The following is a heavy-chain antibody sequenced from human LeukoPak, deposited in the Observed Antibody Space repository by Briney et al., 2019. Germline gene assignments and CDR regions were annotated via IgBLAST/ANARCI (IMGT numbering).Heavy chain of an antibody. CDR1: GFAFRRYA. J-gene: IGHJ4*02. CDR3: VNMRGGAVAGTRSDY. CDR2: ISGTDDYI. D-gene: IGHD6-19*01. Sequence: AGGSLRLSCAASGFAFRRYAMGWVRQAPGKRLEWVSTISGTDDYIYYADSVKGRFAISRDNAKNTLYLQMNSLTADDTAMYYCVNMRGGAVAGTRSDYWGQGTLVTVSS. V-gene: IGHV3-23*01.